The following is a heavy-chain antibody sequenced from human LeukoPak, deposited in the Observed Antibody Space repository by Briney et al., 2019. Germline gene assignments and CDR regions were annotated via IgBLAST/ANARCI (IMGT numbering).Heavy chain of an antibody. CDR2: INHSGST. V-gene: IGHV4-34*01. J-gene: IGHJ6*03. Sequence: SETLSLTCAVYGGSFSGYYWSWIRQPPGKGLEWIGKINHSGSTNYNPSLKSRVTISVDTSKNQLSLKLSSVTAADTAVYYCARDMGLRFSAAYYYYYMDVWGKGTTVTVSS. CDR1: GGSFSGYY. D-gene: IGHD5-12*01. CDR3: ARDMGLRFSAAYYYYYMDV.